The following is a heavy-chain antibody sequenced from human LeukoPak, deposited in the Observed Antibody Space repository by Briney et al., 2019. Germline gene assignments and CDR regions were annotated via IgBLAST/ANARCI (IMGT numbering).Heavy chain of an antibody. J-gene: IGHJ4*02. CDR3: AKVHPKQLVLDY. CDR1: GFTFDDYA. V-gene: IGHV3-23*01. CDR2: ISGSGGST. D-gene: IGHD6-13*01. Sequence: PGGSLRLSCAASGFTFDDYAMHWVRQAPGKGLEWVSAISGSGGSTYSADSVKGRFTISRDNSKNTLYLQMNSLRAEDTAVYYCAKVHPKQLVLDYWGQGTLVTVSS.